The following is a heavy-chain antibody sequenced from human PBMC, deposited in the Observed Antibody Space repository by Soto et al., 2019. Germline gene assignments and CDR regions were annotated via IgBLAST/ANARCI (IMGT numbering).Heavy chain of an antibody. CDR2: MYYSGRT. CDR1: GGSISSYY. J-gene: IGHJ4*02. D-gene: IGHD6-13*01. CDR3: ARDGYSSYFDY. Sequence: SETLSFTCTVSGGSISSYYWSWIRQPPGKGLEWIGYMYYSGRTNYNPSLKSRVTISVDTSKNQFSLKLSSVTAADAAVYYCARDGYSSYFDYWGQGTLVTVSS. V-gene: IGHV4-59*01.